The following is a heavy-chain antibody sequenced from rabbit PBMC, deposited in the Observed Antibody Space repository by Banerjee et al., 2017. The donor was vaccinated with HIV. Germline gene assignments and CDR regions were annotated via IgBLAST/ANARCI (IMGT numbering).Heavy chain of an antibody. CDR2: IYAGGSGST. D-gene: IGHD4-1*01. Sequence: QQQLEESGGGLVKPGGTLTLTCKASGIDFSRCGISWVRQAPGKGLEWIACIYAGGSGSTDYASWAKGRFTISKTSSTTVTLQLTSLTPADTATYFCARDLAGVIGWNFGLWGPGTLVTVS. J-gene: IGHJ4*01. CDR1: GIDFSRCG. V-gene: IGHV1S45*01. CDR3: ARDLAGVIGWNFGL.